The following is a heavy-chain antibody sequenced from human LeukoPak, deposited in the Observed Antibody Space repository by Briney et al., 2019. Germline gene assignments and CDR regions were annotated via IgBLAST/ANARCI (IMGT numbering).Heavy chain of an antibody. CDR3: ARGTMYNTRWSYAFDI. Sequence: SQTLSLTCTVSGGSISSGSYYWSWIRQPAGKGLEYIGRIYTTGSTDYNPSLQSRVTISVDTPKNQFSLKLTSVTAADTAVYYCARGTMYNTRWSYAFDIWGQGTMVTVSS. J-gene: IGHJ3*02. D-gene: IGHD3-10*02. CDR2: IYTTGST. CDR1: GGSISSGSYY. V-gene: IGHV4-61*02.